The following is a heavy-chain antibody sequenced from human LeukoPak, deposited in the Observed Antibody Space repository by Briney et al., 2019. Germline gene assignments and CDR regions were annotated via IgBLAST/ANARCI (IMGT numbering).Heavy chain of an antibody. D-gene: IGHD2-2*01. V-gene: IGHV4-34*01. CDR3: ARRASRNFYYYYMDV. CDR2: INHSGST. CDR1: GGSFSGYY. Sequence: SETLSLTCAVYGGSFSGYYWSWIRQPPGKGLEWIGEINHSGSTNYNPSLKSRVTISVDTSKNQFSLKLSSVTAADTAVDYCARRASRNFYYYYMDVWGKGTTVTISS. J-gene: IGHJ6*03.